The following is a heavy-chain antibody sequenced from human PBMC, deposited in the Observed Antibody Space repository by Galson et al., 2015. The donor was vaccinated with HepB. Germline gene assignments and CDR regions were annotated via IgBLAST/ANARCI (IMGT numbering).Heavy chain of an antibody. CDR2: ISYDGSNK. Sequence: SLRLSCAASGFTFSSYAMHWVRQAPGKGLEWVAVISYDGSNKYYADSVKGRFTISRDNSKNTLYLQMNSLRAEDTAVYYRARDHPQNYYDSSGYYYAYYYCGMDVWGQGTTVTVSS. CDR1: GFTFSSYA. D-gene: IGHD3-22*01. V-gene: IGHV3-30*04. CDR3: ARDHPQNYYDSSGYYYAYYYCGMDV. J-gene: IGHJ6*02.